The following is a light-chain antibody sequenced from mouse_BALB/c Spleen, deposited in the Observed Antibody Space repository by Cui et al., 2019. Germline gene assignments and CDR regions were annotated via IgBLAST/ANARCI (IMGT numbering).Light chain of an antibody. CDR1: SSVSSSY. CDR2: RTS. Sequence: DNVLTQSPAIMAASLGQKVTMNCSASSSVSSSYLHWYQQKSGASPKPLIHRTSNLASGVPARFSGSGSGTSYSLTISSVEAEDDATYYCQQWSGYPWTFGGGTKLEIK. J-gene: IGKJ1*01. CDR3: QQWSGYPWT. V-gene: IGKV4-58*01.